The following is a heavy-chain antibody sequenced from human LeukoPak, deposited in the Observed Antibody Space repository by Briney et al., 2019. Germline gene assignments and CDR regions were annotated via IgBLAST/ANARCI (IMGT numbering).Heavy chain of an antibody. J-gene: IGHJ4*02. CDR1: GFTFGDYA. Sequence: PGGSLRLSCTASGFTFGDYAMSWVRQPPGKGLEWIGYIYYSGSTNYNPSLKSRVTISVDTSKNQFSLKLSSVTAADTAVYYCARFLSGSGRGGFDYWGQGTLVTVSS. V-gene: IGHV4-59*01. D-gene: IGHD1-26*01. CDR3: ARFLSGSGRGGFDY. CDR2: IYYSGST.